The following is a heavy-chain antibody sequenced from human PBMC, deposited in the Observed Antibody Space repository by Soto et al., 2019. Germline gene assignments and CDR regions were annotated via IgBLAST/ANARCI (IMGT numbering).Heavy chain of an antibody. J-gene: IGHJ4*02. CDR3: ARDGSAAGFDY. V-gene: IGHV4-31*03. CDR2: IYYSGST. D-gene: IGHD6-13*01. CDR1: GGSISSGGYY. Sequence: LSLTCTVSGGSISSGGYYWSWIRQHPGKGLEWIGYIYYSGSTYYNPSLKSRVTISVDTSKNQFSLKLSSVTAADTAVHYCARDGSAAGFDYWGQGTLVTVSS.